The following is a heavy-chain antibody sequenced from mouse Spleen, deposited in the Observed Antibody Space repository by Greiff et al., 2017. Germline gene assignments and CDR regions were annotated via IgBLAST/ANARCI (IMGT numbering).Heavy chain of an antibody. D-gene: IGHD1-2*01. CDR2: IDPSDSYT. V-gene: IGHV1-69*01. J-gene: IGHJ1*01. CDR3: ARVTTATYFDV. CDR1: GYTFTSYW. Sequence: QVQLKQPGAELVMPGASVKLSCKASGYTFTSYWMHWVKQRPGQGLEWIGEIDPSDSYTNYNQKFKGKATLTVDKSSSTAYMQLSSLTSEDSAVYYCARVTTATYFDVWGAGTTVTVSS.